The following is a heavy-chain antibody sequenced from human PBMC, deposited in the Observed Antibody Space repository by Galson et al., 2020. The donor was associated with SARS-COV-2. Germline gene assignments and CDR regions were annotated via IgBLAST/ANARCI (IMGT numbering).Heavy chain of an antibody. Sequence: SETLSLTCTVSGGSISSYYWSWIRQPPGKGLEWIGYIYYSGSTNYNPSLKSRVTISVDTSKNQFSLKLSSVTAADTAVYYCAREGSVGYFDYWGQGTLVTVSS. V-gene: IGHV4-59*01. CDR3: AREGSVGYFDY. CDR2: IYYSGST. D-gene: IGHD1-26*01. J-gene: IGHJ4*02. CDR1: GGSISSYY.